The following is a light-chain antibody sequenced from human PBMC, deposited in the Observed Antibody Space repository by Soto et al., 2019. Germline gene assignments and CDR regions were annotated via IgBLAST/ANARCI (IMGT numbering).Light chain of an antibody. CDR2: DVS. V-gene: IGKV1-5*01. J-gene: IGKJ4*02. CDR1: QSLSGR. Sequence: DIQMTQSPSTLSSSVGDRVTITCRASQSLSGRLARYQQRPGQAPKLLIYDVSTLESGVPSRFSGTGTGSGTEFALSISDLQTDDLATYYCQQYNYYSTCGTGTKVEVK. CDR3: QQYNYYST.